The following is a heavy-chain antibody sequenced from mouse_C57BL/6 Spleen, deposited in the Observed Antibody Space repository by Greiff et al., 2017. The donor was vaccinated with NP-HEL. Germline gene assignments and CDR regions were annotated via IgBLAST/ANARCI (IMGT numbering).Heavy chain of an antibody. D-gene: IGHD1-1*01. Sequence: EVQVVESGPGLVKPSQSLSLTCSVTGYSITSGYYWNWIRQFPGNKLEWMGYISYDGSNNYNPSLKNRNSITRDTSKNQFFLKLNTVTTEDTATYYCARESSYPDYWGQGTTLTVSS. CDR3: ARESSYPDY. J-gene: IGHJ2*01. CDR2: ISYDGSN. V-gene: IGHV3-6*01. CDR1: GYSITSGYY.